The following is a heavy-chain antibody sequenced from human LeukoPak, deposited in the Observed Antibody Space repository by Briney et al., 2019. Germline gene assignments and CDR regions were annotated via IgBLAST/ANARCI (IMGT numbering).Heavy chain of an antibody. CDR3: ASDSGYDHHGLSDY. D-gene: IGHD5-12*01. CDR1: GFIFSDYA. V-gene: IGHV3-30*04. CDR2: ISYDGTNK. Sequence: LPGGSLRLSCAASGFIFSDYAMHWVRQAPGKGLEWVAVISYDGTNKNYADSVKGRFTISRDNSKNTLYLQMNSLRAEDTAVYYCASDSGYDHHGLSDYWGQGTLVTVSS. J-gene: IGHJ4*02.